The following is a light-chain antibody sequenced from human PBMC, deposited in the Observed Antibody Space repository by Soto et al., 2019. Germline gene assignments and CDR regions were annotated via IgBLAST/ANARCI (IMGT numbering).Light chain of an antibody. CDR2: GNS. V-gene: IGLV1-40*01. Sequence: QSVLTQPPSVSGAPGQRATISCTGSSSNIGAGYDVHWYQQLPGTAPKLLIYGNSNRPSGVPDRFSGSESGTSASLAITGLQAEDEADYYCQSYDSSLSGYVFGTGTKVTVL. CDR1: SSNIGAGYD. CDR3: QSYDSSLSGYV. J-gene: IGLJ1*01.